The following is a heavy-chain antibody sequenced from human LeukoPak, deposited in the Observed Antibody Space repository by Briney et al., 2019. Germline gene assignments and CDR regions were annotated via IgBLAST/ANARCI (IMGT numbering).Heavy chain of an antibody. CDR1: GGSISSSNW. J-gene: IGHJ4*02. Sequence: SRTLSLTCAVSGGSISSSNWWSWVRQPPGKGLEWIGEMYHSGSTNYNPSLKSRVTISVDTSKNQFSLRLTSVTAADTAVYYCARKQSRAGAAGGTFDYWGQGTLVTVSS. CDR2: MYHSGST. CDR3: ARKQSRAGAAGGTFDY. D-gene: IGHD6-13*01. V-gene: IGHV4-4*02.